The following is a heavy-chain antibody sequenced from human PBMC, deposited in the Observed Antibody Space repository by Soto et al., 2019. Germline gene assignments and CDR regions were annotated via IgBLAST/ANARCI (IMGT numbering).Heavy chain of an antibody. J-gene: IGHJ4*02. CDR3: ARDKITGLFDY. CDR2: VHYSGST. V-gene: IGHV4-39*02. CDR1: GGSISIGTDY. Sequence: SETLSLTCTVSGGSISIGTDYWGWIRQAPGKGLEWIGNVHYSGSTSYNPSLKSRVTISVDTSKNQFSLKLSSVTAADTAVYYCARDKITGLFDYWGQGTLVTVSS. D-gene: IGHD2-8*02.